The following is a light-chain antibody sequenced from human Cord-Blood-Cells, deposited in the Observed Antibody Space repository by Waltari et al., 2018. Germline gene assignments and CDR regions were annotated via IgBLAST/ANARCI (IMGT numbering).Light chain of an antibody. Sequence: QSALTQPASVSGSPGQSITISCTGTSSYVGGYNYVSWYQQHPGKAPNLMIYDVSKRPSGVSNRFSGSKSGNTASLTISGLQAEDEADYYCSSYTSSSTWVFGGGTKLTVL. J-gene: IGLJ3*02. CDR3: SSYTSSSTWV. CDR1: SSYVGGYNY. V-gene: IGLV2-14*01. CDR2: DVS.